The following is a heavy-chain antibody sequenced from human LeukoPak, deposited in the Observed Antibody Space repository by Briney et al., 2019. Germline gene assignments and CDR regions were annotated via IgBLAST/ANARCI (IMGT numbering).Heavy chain of an antibody. V-gene: IGHV3-30*04. D-gene: IGHD6-19*01. Sequence: GRSLTLSCAASGFTFSSYAMNWVRQAPGKGLEWVAVISFDGNNAYYTDSVKGRFTISRDNSKNTLSLQMNSLRPEDTAVYYCAKVIAVAGNTFDIWGQGTMVTVSS. CDR1: GFTFSSYA. J-gene: IGHJ3*02. CDR3: AKVIAVAGNTFDI. CDR2: ISFDGNNA.